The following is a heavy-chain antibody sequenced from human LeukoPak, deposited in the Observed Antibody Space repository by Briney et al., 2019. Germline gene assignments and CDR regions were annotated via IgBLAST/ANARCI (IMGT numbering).Heavy chain of an antibody. CDR2: ISSSGSMI. CDR1: GFTFSNYE. Sequence: PGGSLRLSCAASGFTFSNYEMNWVRQAPGKGLEWVSYISSSGSMIYYADSVRGRFTISRDNAKNSLYLQMNSLRAEDTAVYYCARDRDGGDYWGQGTLVTVSS. CDR3: ARDRDGGDY. V-gene: IGHV3-48*03. D-gene: IGHD3-16*01. J-gene: IGHJ4*02.